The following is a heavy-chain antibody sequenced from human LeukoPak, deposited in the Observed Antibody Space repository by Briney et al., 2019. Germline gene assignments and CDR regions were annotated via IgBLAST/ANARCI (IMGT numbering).Heavy chain of an antibody. J-gene: IGHJ6*03. CDR2: IYYSGST. CDR1: GGSISSYY. V-gene: IGHV4-59*01. Sequence: PSETLSLTCTVSGGSISSYYWSWIRQPPGKGLEWIGYIYYSGSTNYNPSLKSRVTISVDTSKNQFSLKLSSVTAADTAVYYCAREGWNDVYYYYMDVWGKGTTVTVSS. D-gene: IGHD1-1*01. CDR3: AREGWNDVYYYYMDV.